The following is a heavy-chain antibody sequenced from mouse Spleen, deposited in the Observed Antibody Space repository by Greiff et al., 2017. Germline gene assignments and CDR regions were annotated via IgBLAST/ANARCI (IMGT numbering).Heavy chain of an antibody. CDR3: AKGLGRNAMDY. V-gene: IGHV1-85*01. D-gene: IGHD3-3*01. J-gene: IGHJ4*01. CDR1: GYTFTSYD. Sequence: QVQLQQSGPELVKPGASVKLSCKASGYTFTSYDINWVKQRPGQGLEWIGWIYPRGGSTKYNEKFKDKATLTVDKSSSTAYMQLSSPTSEDSAVYYCAKGLGRNAMDYWGQGTSVTVSS. CDR2: IYPRGGST.